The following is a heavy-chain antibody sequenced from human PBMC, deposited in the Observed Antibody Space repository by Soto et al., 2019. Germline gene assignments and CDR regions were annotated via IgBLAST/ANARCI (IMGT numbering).Heavy chain of an antibody. J-gene: IGHJ4*02. CDR2: IYYSGST. CDR1: GGPISSSSYY. CDR3: ARLRDVVVPAATFDY. V-gene: IGHV4-39*01. D-gene: IGHD2-2*01. Sequence: QLQLQESGPGLVKPSETLSLTCTVPGGPISSSSYYWGWIRQPPGNGLEWIGSIYYSGSTYYNPSPKSRVTISVDTSKNQFSLKLSSVTAADTAVYYCARLRDVVVPAATFDYWGQGTLVTVSS.